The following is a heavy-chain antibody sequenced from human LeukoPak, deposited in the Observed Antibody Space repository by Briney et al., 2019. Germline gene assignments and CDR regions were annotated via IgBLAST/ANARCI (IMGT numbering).Heavy chain of an antibody. D-gene: IGHD6-13*01. CDR2: IQVSGGT. J-gene: IGHJ4*02. Sequence: SETLSLTCTVYGASISSGLYYWNWIRQPAGKGLEWIGRIQVSGGTTYNPSLKSRVTISVDTSKNQFSLRLTSVTAADTAVYFCASSNWLRDANFDCWGQGTLVTVSS. V-gene: IGHV4-61*02. CDR1: GASISSGLYY. CDR3: ASSNWLRDANFDC.